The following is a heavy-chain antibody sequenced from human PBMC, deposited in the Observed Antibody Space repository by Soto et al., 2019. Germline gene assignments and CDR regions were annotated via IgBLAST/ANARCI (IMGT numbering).Heavy chain of an antibody. CDR3: ARHSTSAPKDY. V-gene: IGHV5-51*01. Sequence: PGESLKISCKGSGYSFTTYWIAWVRQMPGKGLEWVGIIYPGDSDTRYSPSFEGHVTISVDKSISTALLQWNSLKASDNAIYYCARHSTSAPKDYCGQGTLLTVSS. CDR1: GYSFTTYW. J-gene: IGHJ4*01. CDR2: IYPGDSDT. D-gene: IGHD3-10*01.